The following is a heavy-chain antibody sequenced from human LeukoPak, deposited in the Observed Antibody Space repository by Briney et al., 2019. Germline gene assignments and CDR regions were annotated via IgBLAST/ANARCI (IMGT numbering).Heavy chain of an antibody. D-gene: IGHD4-17*01. CDR1: GYTFTGYY. Sequence: EASMKVSCKASGYTFTGYYMHWVRQAPGQGLEWMGWINPNSGGTNYAQKFQGRVTMTRDTSISTAYIELSRLRSDDTAVYYCARGSYGDFYYFDYWGQGTLVTVSS. CDR3: ARGSYGDFYYFDY. V-gene: IGHV1-2*02. CDR2: INPNSGGT. J-gene: IGHJ4*02.